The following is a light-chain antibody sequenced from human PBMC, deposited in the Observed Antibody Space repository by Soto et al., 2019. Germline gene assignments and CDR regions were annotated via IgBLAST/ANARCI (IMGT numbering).Light chain of an antibody. J-gene: IGKJ1*01. CDR3: QQYNNWPRRT. V-gene: IGKV3-15*01. CDR2: GAS. CDR1: QSVSNY. Sequence: EIVMTQSPDTLSVSPGESATLSCWASQSVSNYLAWYQQKPGQAPRLLIYGASTRTTGIPARFSGSGSGTEFTLTISGLQSEDFAVYYCQQYNNWPRRTFGQGTKVDIK.